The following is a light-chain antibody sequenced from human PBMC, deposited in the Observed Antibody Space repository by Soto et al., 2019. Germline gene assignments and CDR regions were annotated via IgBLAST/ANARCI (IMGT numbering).Light chain of an antibody. Sequence: EIVMTQSPATLSVSPGERATLSSGASQRVSSNLAWYQQKPGQAPRLLIYGASTRATGIPARFSGSGSGTEFTLTISSLQSEDFAVYYCQQYNNWPPYTFGQGTKLEIK. CDR1: QRVSSN. CDR2: GAS. CDR3: QQYNNWPPYT. V-gene: IGKV3-15*01. J-gene: IGKJ2*01.